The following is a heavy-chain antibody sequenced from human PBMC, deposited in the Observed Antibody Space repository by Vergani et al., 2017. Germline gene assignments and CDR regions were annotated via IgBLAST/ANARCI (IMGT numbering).Heavy chain of an antibody. D-gene: IGHD1-14*01. J-gene: IGHJ6*02. V-gene: IGHV4-31*02. CDR2: IYYSGST. CDR1: GGSISSGNYY. Sequence: QVQLQESGPGLVRPSQTLSLTCTVSGGSISSGNYYWSWIRQHPGKGLEWIGYIYYSGSTYYDPSLKSRVTISVDTSKNQFSLKLSSVTAADTAVYYCACRVENPGNGAARRTEYYYYGMDVWGQGTTVTVSS. CDR3: ACRVENPGNGAARRTEYYYYGMDV.